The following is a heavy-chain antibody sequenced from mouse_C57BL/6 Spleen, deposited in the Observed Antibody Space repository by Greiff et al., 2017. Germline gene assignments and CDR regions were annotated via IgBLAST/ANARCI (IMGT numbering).Heavy chain of an antibody. CDR3: TNWYWFAY. D-gene: IGHD4-1*01. CDR1: GFTFSNYW. CDR2: IRLKSDNYAT. Sequence: EVMLVESGGGLVQPGGSMKLSCVASGFTFSNYWMNWVRQSPEKGLEWVAQIRLKSDNYATHYAESVKGRFTISRDDSKSSVYLQMNNLMAEDTGIYYCTNWYWFAYWGQGTLVTVSA. J-gene: IGHJ3*01. V-gene: IGHV6-3*01.